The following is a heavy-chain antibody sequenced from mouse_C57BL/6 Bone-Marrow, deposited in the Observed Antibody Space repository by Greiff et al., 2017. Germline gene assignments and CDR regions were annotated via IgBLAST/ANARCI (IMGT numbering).Heavy chain of an antibody. J-gene: IGHJ1*03. V-gene: IGHV1-64*01. CDR3: AKNYDGVWYCDV. CDR1: GYTFTSYW. Sequence: QVQLQQPGAELVKPGASVKLSCKASGYTFTSYWMHWVKQRPGQGLEWIGMINPTSGSTNYNEKFKSKATLTVDKSSSTAYMQLSSLTSEDSAVYYCAKNYDGVWYCDVWGTGTTVTVTS. D-gene: IGHD2-4*01. CDR2: INPTSGST.